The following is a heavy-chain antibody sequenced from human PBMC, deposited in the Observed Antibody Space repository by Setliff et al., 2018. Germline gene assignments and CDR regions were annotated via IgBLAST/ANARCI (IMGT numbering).Heavy chain of an antibody. V-gene: IGHV3-74*01. D-gene: IGHD7-27*01. Sequence: GGSLRLSCAASGFDFSNYWMHWVRQAPGKGLVWVSRIDTDGSATIYADSVKGRFTISRDNARNALYLQMVSLRGEDTGVYFCAALDWGENFYNVDAWGKGTTVTVSS. CDR2: IDTDGSAT. J-gene: IGHJ6*03. CDR3: AALDWGENFYNVDA. CDR1: GFDFSNYW.